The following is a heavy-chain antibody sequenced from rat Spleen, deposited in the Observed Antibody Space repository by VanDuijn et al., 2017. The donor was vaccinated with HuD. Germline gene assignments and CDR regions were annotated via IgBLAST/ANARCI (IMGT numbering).Heavy chain of an antibody. D-gene: IGHD1-12*02. CDR3: AKDGDGGSRFEY. Sequence: EVQLVESDGGLVQPGRSLKLSCAASGFTFSNFGMAWVRQAPTKGLEWVATISYDGSKTYYRDSVKGRFTISRDNAENTVYLHMNSLRSEDTATYYCAKDGDGGSRFEYWGQGSLVTVSS. CDR2: ISYDGSKT. J-gene: IGHJ3*01. CDR1: GFTFSNFG. V-gene: IGHV5-29*01.